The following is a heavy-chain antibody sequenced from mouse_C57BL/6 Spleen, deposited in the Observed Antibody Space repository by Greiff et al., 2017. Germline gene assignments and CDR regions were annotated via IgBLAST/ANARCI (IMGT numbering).Heavy chain of an antibody. Sequence: VQLVESGAELVKPGASVKISCKASGYAFSSYWMNWVKQRPGKGLEWIGQIYPGDGDTNYNGKFKGKATLTADKSSSTAYMQLSSLTSEDSAVYFCARKVYYGSSFDYWGQGTTLTVSS. J-gene: IGHJ2*01. CDR3: ARKVYYGSSFDY. CDR2: IYPGDGDT. V-gene: IGHV1-80*01. CDR1: GYAFSSYW. D-gene: IGHD1-1*01.